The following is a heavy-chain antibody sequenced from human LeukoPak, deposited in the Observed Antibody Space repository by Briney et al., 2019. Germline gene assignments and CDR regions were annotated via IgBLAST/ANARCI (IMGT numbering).Heavy chain of an antibody. CDR2: IYYSGST. Sequence: SETLSLTCTVSGGSISSYYWSWIRQPPGKGLEWIGYIYYSGSTNYNPSLKSRVTISVDTSKNQFSLKLSSVTAADTAVYYCARVQGEVDTAMVFWGQGTLVTVSS. J-gene: IGHJ4*02. CDR1: GGSISSYY. V-gene: IGHV4-59*12. CDR3: ARVQGEVDTAMVF. D-gene: IGHD5-18*01.